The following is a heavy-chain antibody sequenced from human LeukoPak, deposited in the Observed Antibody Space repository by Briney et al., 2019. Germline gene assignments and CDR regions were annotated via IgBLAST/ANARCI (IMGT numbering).Heavy chain of an antibody. D-gene: IGHD3-16*02. CDR1: GGSISSYY. V-gene: IGHV4-59*08. CDR2: IFYSGGT. J-gene: IGHJ4*02. Sequence: PSETLSLTCTVSGGSISSYYWSWIRQPPGKGLEWVGYIFYSGGTNYNPSLKSRVTISVDTSKNQFSLKLSSVTATDTAVYYCARVLLYDYVRGSYPQGPDYWGQGTLVTVSS. CDR3: ARVLLYDYVRGSYPQGPDY.